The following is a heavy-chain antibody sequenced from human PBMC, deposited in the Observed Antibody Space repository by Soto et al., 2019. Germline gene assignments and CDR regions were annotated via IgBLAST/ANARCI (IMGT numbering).Heavy chain of an antibody. CDR3: ARAPGGP. J-gene: IGHJ5*02. CDR1: GGSISSYY. CDR2: IYYSGST. V-gene: IGHV4-59*01. D-gene: IGHD1-26*01. Sequence: SGTLSLTCTVSGGSISSYYWSWIRQPPGKGLEWIGYIYYSGSTNYNPSLKSRVTISVDTSKNQFSLKLSSVTAADTAVYYCARAPGGPWGQGTLVTVSS.